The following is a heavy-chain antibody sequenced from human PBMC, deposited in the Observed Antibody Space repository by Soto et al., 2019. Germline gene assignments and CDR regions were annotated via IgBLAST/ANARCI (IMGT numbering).Heavy chain of an antibody. Sequence: SGPTLVNPAQTLNLPSTLSGFSLCTRGKCGSWIRQHPGEALEWIARIDWDDDKYYSTSLKTRLTISKDTSTNQGLLTMTNIEPLYTALSYGGRIQHRYEPLNDY. CDR3: GRIQHRYEPLNDY. J-gene: IGHJ4*01. CDR2: IDWDDDK. D-gene: IGHD1-20*01. V-gene: IGHV2-70*10. CDR1: GFSLCTRGKC.